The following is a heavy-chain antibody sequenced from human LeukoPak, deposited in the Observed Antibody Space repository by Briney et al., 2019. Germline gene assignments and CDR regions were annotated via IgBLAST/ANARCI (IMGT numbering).Heavy chain of an antibody. CDR2: IYYSGST. CDR3: ARDGGGGRFFDY. V-gene: IGHV4-59*01. J-gene: IGHJ4*02. Sequence: SETLSLTCSVSGGSINIYYWSWIRQPPGKGLEWIGYIYYSGSTNYNPSLKSRVTISVDTSKNQFSLKLSSVTAADTAVYYCARDGGGGRFFDYWGQGTLVTVSS. CDR1: GGSINIYY. D-gene: IGHD3-16*01.